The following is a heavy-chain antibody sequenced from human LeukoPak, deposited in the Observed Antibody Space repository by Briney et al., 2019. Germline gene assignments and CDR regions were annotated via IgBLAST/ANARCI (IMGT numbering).Heavy chain of an antibody. CDR2: IKSKIDGGTT. D-gene: IGHD4-23*01. V-gene: IGHV3-15*01. Sequence: GGSLRLSCAASGFTFSNAWMSWVRQAPGKGLEWVGRIKSKIDGGTTNYAAPVKGRFIISRDDSKNTLYLQMNSLKTEDTAVYHCTTRYGGTLDAFDIWGQGTMVTVSS. CDR1: GFTFSNAW. J-gene: IGHJ3*02. CDR3: TTRYGGTLDAFDI.